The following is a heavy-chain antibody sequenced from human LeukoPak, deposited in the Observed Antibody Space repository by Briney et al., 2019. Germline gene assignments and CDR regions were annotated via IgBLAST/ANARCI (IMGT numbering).Heavy chain of an antibody. Sequence: PSETLSLTCTVSGGSISSYSWSWIRQPPGKGLEWIGNIYYSGSTNYNPSLKSRVTISLDTSKDQFSLKLSSVTAADTAVYYCARDEVRFPRVFQHWGQGTLVTVSS. D-gene: IGHD3-10*01. V-gene: IGHV4-59*01. CDR3: ARDEVRFPRVFQH. CDR2: IYYSGST. CDR1: GGSISSYS. J-gene: IGHJ1*01.